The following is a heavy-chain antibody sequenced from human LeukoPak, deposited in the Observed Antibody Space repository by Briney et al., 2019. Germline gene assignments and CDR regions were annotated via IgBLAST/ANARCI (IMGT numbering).Heavy chain of an antibody. CDR3: ARGYGYYFDY. J-gene: IGHJ4*02. CDR1: GDSVSSNSAA. CDR2: TYYRSKWYT. Sequence: QSGPGLVKPSQTLSLTCTVSGDSVSSNSAAWNWIRQSPSRGLEWLGRTYYRSKWYTDYALSVKSRITINPDKSKNQFSLQLNSVTPEDTAVYYCARGYGYYFDYWGQGTLVTVSP. D-gene: IGHD5-18*01. V-gene: IGHV6-1*01.